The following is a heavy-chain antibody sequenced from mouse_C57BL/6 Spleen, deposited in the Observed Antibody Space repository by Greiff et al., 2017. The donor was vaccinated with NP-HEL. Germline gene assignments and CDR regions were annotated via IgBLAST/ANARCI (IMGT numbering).Heavy chain of an antibody. CDR2: IHPNSGST. CDR1: GYTSTSYW. CDR3: ARRDSWYFDY. D-gene: IGHD1-1*01. Sequence: QVQLKQPGAELVKPGASVKLSCKASGYTSTSYWMHWVKQRPGQGLEWIGMIHPNSGSTNYNEKFKSKATLTVDKSSSTAYMQLSSLTSEDSAVYYCARRDSWYFDYWGQGTTLTVSS. V-gene: IGHV1-64*01. J-gene: IGHJ2*01.